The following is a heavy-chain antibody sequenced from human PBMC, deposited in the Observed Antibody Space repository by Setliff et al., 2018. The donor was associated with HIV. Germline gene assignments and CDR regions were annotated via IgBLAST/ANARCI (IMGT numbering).Heavy chain of an antibody. CDR3: ARGFRSGRIFGIDY. Sequence: SETLSLTCTVTDDSISRSSYYWAWIRQSPGKGLEWIGSIYYSVSIHYNPSLKSRVTISIDTSKNQFSLKLSSVTAADTAVYYCARGFRSGRIFGIDYWGQGTLVTVSS. CDR1: DDSISRSSYY. CDR2: IYYSVSI. D-gene: IGHD3-3*01. V-gene: IGHV4-39*07. J-gene: IGHJ4*02.